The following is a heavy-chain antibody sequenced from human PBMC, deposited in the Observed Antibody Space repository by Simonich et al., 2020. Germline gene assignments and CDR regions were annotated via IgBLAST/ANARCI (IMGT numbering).Heavy chain of an antibody. J-gene: IGHJ6*03. CDR2: RKQDGSEK. D-gene: IGHD7-27*01. V-gene: IGHV3-7*01. Sequence: EVQLVESGGGLVQPGGSLRLCCAASGLTFSSYWMSWVRQAPGKGLVWVANRKQDGSEKYYVDSVKGRFTISRDNAKNSLYLQMNSLRAEDTAVYSCARDGLGTAYYYYMDVWGKGTTVTVSS. CDR1: GLTFSSYW. CDR3: ARDGLGTAYYYYMDV.